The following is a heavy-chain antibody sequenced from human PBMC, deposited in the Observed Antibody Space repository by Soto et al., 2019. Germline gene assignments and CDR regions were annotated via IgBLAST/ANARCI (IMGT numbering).Heavy chain of an antibody. V-gene: IGHV3-30*18. J-gene: IGHJ4*02. CDR1: GFTFSSYG. CDR2: ISYDGSNK. Sequence: QVQLVESGGGVVQPGRSLRLSCAASGFTFSSYGMHWVRQAPGKGLEWVAVISYDGSNKYYADSVKGRFTISRDNSKNTLYLQMNSLRAEDTAVYYCAKDPSSSPPLDYWGQGTLVTVSS. CDR3: AKDPSSSPPLDY. D-gene: IGHD6-6*01.